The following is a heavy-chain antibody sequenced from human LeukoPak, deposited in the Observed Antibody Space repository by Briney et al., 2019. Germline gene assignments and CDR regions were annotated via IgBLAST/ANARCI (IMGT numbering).Heavy chain of an antibody. CDR2: IRGSGGST. D-gene: IGHD3-22*01. CDR3: ATGSSFISGYSYNWFDP. Sequence: GVSLRRSSAASGFTFSSYGMSWVPQAPGKGLEWVSAIRGSGGSTDYTDSVKGRFTIYRDNSKNTLYLQMDSLRVEDTSVYYCATGSSFISGYSYNWFDPWGQGTLVTVSS. J-gene: IGHJ5*02. V-gene: IGHV3-23*01. CDR1: GFTFSSYG.